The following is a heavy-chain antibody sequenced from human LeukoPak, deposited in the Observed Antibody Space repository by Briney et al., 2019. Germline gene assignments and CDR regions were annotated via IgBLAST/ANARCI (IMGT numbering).Heavy chain of an antibody. J-gene: IGHJ6*03. CDR2: ISAYNGNT. CDR1: GYTFTSYG. Sequence: GASVKVSCKASGYTFTSYGISWVRQAPGQGLEWMGWISAYNGNTNYAQNLQGRVTMTTDTSTSTAYMELRSLRSDDTAVYYCARDQLPDYYGSGTYYYYMDVWGKGTTVTVSS. CDR3: ARDQLPDYYGSGTYYYYMDV. V-gene: IGHV1-18*01. D-gene: IGHD3-10*01.